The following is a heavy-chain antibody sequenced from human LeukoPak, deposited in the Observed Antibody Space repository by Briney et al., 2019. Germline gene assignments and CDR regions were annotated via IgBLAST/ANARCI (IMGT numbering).Heavy chain of an antibody. V-gene: IGHV3-23*01. D-gene: IGHD2-15*01. CDR3: AKQLGYCSGGSCYFDY. J-gene: IGHJ4*02. CDR1: GFTFSSYA. CDR2: ISGSGGNT. Sequence: GGSLRLSCAASGFTFSSYAMSWVRQAPGKGLEWVSAISGSGGNTYYADSVKGRFTISRDNSKNTLYLQMNSLRAEDTAVYYCAKQLGYCSGGSCYFDYWGQGTLVTVSS.